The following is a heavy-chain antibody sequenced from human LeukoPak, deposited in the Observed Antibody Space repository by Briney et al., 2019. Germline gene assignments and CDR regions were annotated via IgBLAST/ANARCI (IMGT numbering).Heavy chain of an antibody. Sequence: GGSLRLSCAASGFTFNSYAMSWVRQAPGKGLEWVSAISGSGGSTYYADSVKGRFTISRDNSKNTLYLQMNSLRAEDTAVYYCAKVGGPWYYFDYWGQGTLVTVSS. CDR2: ISGSGGST. V-gene: IGHV3-23*01. CDR1: GFTFNSYA. D-gene: IGHD4-23*01. J-gene: IGHJ4*02. CDR3: AKVGGPWYYFDY.